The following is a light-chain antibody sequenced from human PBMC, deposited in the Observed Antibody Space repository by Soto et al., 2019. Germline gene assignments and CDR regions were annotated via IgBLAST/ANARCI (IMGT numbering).Light chain of an antibody. V-gene: IGKV1-5*01. CDR3: QQYNAYPVT. J-gene: IGKJ2*01. CDR2: DAS. Sequence: DIQMTQSPSTLSASVGDRVTITCRASQSITGWLAWYQQKPGKAPKLLIYDASTLESGVPSRFSGIGSGTEFTLTISSLQPDDFATYYCQQYNAYPVTCGQGTKLEIK. CDR1: QSITGW.